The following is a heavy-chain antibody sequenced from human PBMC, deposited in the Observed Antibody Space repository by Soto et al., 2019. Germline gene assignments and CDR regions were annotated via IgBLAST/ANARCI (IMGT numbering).Heavy chain of an antibody. Sequence: QLQLQESGSGLVKPSQTLSLTCAVSGGSISSGGYSWSWIRQPPGKGLEWIGYIYHSGSTYYNPSLKSRVTISVDRSKNQFSLKLSSETAADTAVYYCARSSWDCSGGSCYSNYYYGMDVWGQGTTVTVSS. CDR1: GGSISSGGYS. CDR2: IYHSGST. J-gene: IGHJ6*02. V-gene: IGHV4-30-2*01. CDR3: ARSSWDCSGGSCYSNYYYGMDV. D-gene: IGHD2-15*01.